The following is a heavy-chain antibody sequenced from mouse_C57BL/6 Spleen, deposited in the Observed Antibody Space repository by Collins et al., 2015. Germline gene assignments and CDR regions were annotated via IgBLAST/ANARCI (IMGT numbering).Heavy chain of an antibody. J-gene: IGHJ1*03. D-gene: IGHD1-1*02. CDR3: ARHGTMYGWEFDV. CDR1: GYTFTTYG. CDR2: INTHSGVP. V-gene: IGHV9-3*01. Sequence: QIQLVQSGPELKKPGETVKISCKASGYTFTTYGMSWVKQAPGKSLKWMGWINTHSGVPTYADDFKGRFAFSLETSATTADLQINNLKNGDTATYFCARHGTMYGWEFDVWGTGTTVTVSS.